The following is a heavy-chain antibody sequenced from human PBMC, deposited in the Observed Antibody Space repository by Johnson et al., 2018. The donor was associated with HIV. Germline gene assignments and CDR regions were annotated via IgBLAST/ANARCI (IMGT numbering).Heavy chain of an antibody. D-gene: IGHD3-3*02. Sequence: QVQLVESGGGLIQPGGSLRLSCAASGFTVSSNYMSWVRQAPGKGLEWVAFIRYDGSNKYYADSEKGRFTISRDNSKNTLYLQMNSLRAEDTAGYYCAKDRETFLEWLDAFDIWGQGTMVTVSS. CDR3: AKDRETFLEWLDAFDI. J-gene: IGHJ3*02. CDR2: IRYDGSNK. CDR1: GFTVSSNY. V-gene: IGHV3-30*02.